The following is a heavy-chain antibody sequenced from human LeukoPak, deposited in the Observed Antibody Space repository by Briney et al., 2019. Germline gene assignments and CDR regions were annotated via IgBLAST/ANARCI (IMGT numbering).Heavy chain of an antibody. CDR3: ARDLTLRNYFDY. Sequence: PGRSLRLSCAAPGFTFSSYAMHWVRQAPGKGLEWVSSISSSSDYILYADSVRGRFTISRDNSKNTLYLQMNSLRAEDTAVYYCARDLTLRNYFDYWGQGTLVTVSS. J-gene: IGHJ4*02. D-gene: IGHD4-17*01. V-gene: IGHV3-21*01. CDR1: GFTFSSYA. CDR2: ISSSSDYI.